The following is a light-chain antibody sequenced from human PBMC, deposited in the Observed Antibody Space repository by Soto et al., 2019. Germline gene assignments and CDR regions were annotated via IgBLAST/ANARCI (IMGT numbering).Light chain of an antibody. Sequence: QSALTQPRSVSGSPGQSVTISCTGTSSDVGGYNYVSWYQQHPGKAPKLMIYDVSKRPSGVPDRFSGSKSGNTASLTISGLQAEDEADYYCFPYAGRYTHDVCGTGTKLTVL. V-gene: IGLV2-11*01. CDR3: FPYAGRYTHDV. CDR2: DVS. J-gene: IGLJ1*01. CDR1: SSDVGGYNY.